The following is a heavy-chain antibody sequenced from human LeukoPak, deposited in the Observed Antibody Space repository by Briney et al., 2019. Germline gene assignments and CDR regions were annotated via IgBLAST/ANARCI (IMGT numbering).Heavy chain of an antibody. CDR2: ISAYNGNT. J-gene: IGHJ6*03. V-gene: IGHV1-18*04. Sequence: GASVKVSCKASGYTFTGYYMHWVRQAPGQGLEWMGWISAYNGNTNYAQKLQGRVTMTTDTSTSTAYMELRSLRSDDTAVYYCAGVKAGSSSWYGFFRYYYYYMDVWGKGTTVTISS. CDR3: AGVKAGSSSWYGFFRYYYYYMDV. CDR1: GYTFTGYY. D-gene: IGHD6-13*01.